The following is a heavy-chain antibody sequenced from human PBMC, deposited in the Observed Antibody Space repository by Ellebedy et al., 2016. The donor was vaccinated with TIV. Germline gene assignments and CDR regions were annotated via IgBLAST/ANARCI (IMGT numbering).Heavy chain of an antibody. CDR1: GFTFSTYG. D-gene: IGHD5-24*01. CDR3: AKDAREKARISWEYDY. Sequence: PGGSLRLSCEASGFTFSTYGMHWVRQAPGKGLEWVAVISYDGSNKYYVDSVKGRFTISRDNSENTLYLQMNNLRAEDTGVYFCAKDAREKARISWEYDYWGQGTLVTVSS. V-gene: IGHV3-30*18. J-gene: IGHJ4*02. CDR2: ISYDGSNK.